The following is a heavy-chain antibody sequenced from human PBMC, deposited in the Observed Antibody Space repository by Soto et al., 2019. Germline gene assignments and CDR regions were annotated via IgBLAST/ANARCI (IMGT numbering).Heavy chain of an antibody. CDR3: AKTLYSSSWYYFDY. J-gene: IGHJ4*02. D-gene: IGHD6-13*01. V-gene: IGHV3-30*18. Sequence: LRLSCAASGFTFSSYGMHWVRQAPGKGLEWVAVISYDGSNKYYADSVKGRFTISRDNSKNTLYLQMNSLRAEDTAVYYCAKTLYSSSWYYFDYWGQGTLVTVSS. CDR1: GFTFSSYG. CDR2: ISYDGSNK.